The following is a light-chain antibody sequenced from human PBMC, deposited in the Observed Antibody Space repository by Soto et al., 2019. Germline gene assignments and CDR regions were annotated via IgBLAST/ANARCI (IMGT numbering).Light chain of an antibody. J-gene: IGLJ1*01. CDR2: DVS. CDR3: SSYTSSSNLCV. Sequence: QSALTQPASVSGSPGQSITISCTGTSSDVGGYNYVSWYQQHPGKAPKLMIYDVSNRPSGVSNRFSGSKSGNTASLTISGLQAEDEADYYCSSYTSSSNLCVFGTGTKVTVL. V-gene: IGLV2-14*01. CDR1: SSDVGGYNY.